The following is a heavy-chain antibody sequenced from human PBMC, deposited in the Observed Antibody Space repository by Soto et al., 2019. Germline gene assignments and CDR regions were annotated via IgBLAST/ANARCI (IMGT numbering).Heavy chain of an antibody. CDR1: GFTFNDYY. J-gene: IGHJ6*02. CDR3: ARVPVSVVRGYGMDV. CDR2: ISSSGPYT. Sequence: QVQLVESGGGLVKPGGSLRLSCAASGFTFNDYYMSWVRQAPGKGLEWVSYISSSGPYTKYGDSVKGRFTISGDNAKNSLYLQMSSLRVEDTAVYYCARVPVSVVRGYGMDVWGQGTKVTVSS. D-gene: IGHD3-10*01. V-gene: IGHV3-11*06.